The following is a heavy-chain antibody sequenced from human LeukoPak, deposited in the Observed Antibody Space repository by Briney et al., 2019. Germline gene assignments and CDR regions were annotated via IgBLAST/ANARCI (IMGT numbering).Heavy chain of an antibody. V-gene: IGHV3-23*01. CDR2: ISGSGSST. D-gene: IGHD6-6*01. J-gene: IGHJ4*02. Sequence: GGSLRLSCAASGFTFSTYAMSWVRQAPGKGLEWVSAISGSGSSTYYADSVKGRFTISRDNSKNTLYLQMNSLRAEDTAVYYCAKSGGGISARRNFDYWGQGTLVAVSS. CDR1: GFTFSTYA. CDR3: AKSGGGISARRNFDY.